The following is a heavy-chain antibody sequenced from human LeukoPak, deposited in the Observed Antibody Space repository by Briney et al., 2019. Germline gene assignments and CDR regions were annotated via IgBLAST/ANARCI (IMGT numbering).Heavy chain of an antibody. D-gene: IGHD3-22*01. CDR1: GGSISSGSYF. V-gene: IGHV4-61*02. CDR3: ARSYYYDSSGSMDAFDI. J-gene: IGHJ3*02. Sequence: SETLSLTCTVSGGSISSGSYFWHWIRQPAGKGLEWIGRIYPSGSTNYNPSLKSRVTISIDMSKNQFSLKLSSVTAADTAIYYCARSYYYDSSGSMDAFDIWGQGTMVTVSS. CDR2: IYPSGST.